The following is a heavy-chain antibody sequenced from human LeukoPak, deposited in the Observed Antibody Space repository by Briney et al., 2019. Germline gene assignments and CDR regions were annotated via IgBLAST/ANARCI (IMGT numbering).Heavy chain of an antibody. CDR1: GGSISSYY. Sequence: SETLSLTCTVSGGSISSYYWSWLRQPPGKGLEWIGYIYYSGSTNYNPSLKSRVTISVDTSNNQFSLTLSSLTAADTAVYYCVRGERLGRDMWGEGTLVSVSS. D-gene: IGHD3-16*01. V-gene: IGHV4-59*01. CDR3: VRGERLGRDM. J-gene: IGHJ3*02. CDR2: IYYSGST.